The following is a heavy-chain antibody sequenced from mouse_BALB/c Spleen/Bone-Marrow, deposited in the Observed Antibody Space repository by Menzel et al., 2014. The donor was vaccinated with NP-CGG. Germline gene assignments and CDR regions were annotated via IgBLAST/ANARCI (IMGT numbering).Heavy chain of an antibody. CDR3: AREGDGSYWYFDV. D-gene: IGHD2-3*01. V-gene: IGHV4-1*02. J-gene: IGHJ1*01. CDR1: GFDFSRYW. Sequence: EVMLVESGGGLVQPGGSLKLSCAASGFDFSRYWMSWVRQAPGKGLEWIGEINPDSSTINYTPSLKDKFIISRDNAKNTLYLQTSKVRSEDTALYYCAREGDGSYWYFDVWGAGTTVTVSS. CDR2: INPDSSTI.